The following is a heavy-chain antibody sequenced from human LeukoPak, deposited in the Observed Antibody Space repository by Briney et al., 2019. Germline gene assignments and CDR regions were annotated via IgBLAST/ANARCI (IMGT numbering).Heavy chain of an antibody. CDR2: ISGSGVST. CDR1: GLTFSHYG. D-gene: IGHD6-6*01. Sequence: PGGSLRLSCAASGLTFSHYGMSWVRQAPGKGLEWVSAISGSGVSTYYADSVKGRFTISRDNSKNTLYLQMNSLRAEDTAVYYCAKDHDSSYYYYVDVWGKGTTVTISS. J-gene: IGHJ6*03. CDR3: AKDHDSSYYYYVDV. V-gene: IGHV3-23*01.